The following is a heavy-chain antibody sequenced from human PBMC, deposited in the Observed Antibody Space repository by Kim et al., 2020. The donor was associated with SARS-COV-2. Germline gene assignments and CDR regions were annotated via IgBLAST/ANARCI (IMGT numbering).Heavy chain of an antibody. J-gene: IGHJ4*02. CDR1: GFTVSSNY. CDR2: IYSGGST. D-gene: IGHD2-2*01. CDR3: ARIPVVPAVHGNY. Sequence: GGSLRLSCAASGFTVSSNYMSWVRQAPGKGLEWVSVIYSGGSTYYADSVKGRFTISRDNSKNTLYLQMNSLRAEDTAVYYCARIPVVPAVHGNYWGQGTLVTVSS. V-gene: IGHV3-53*01.